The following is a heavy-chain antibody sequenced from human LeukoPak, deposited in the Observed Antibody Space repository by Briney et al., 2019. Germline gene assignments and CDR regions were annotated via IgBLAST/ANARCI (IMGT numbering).Heavy chain of an antibody. V-gene: IGHV3-7*01. D-gene: IGHD1-7*01. J-gene: IGHJ3*01. CDR2: IKPDGSGE. Sequence: GGSLRLSCAASGFTFRTYWMTWVRQTAGRGLEWVANIKPDGSGEYYLDSVKGRFTISRDNDKKSLYLQMNSLRDEDTAVYYCARGNSNGSDVWGQGTMVTVSS. CDR1: GFTFRTYW. CDR3: ARGNSNGSDV.